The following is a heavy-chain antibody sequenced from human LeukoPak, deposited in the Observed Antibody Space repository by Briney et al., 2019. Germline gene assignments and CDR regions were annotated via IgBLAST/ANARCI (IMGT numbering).Heavy chain of an antibody. V-gene: IGHV1-46*01. CDR2: INTSDGRT. D-gene: IGHD3-9*01. Sequence: ASVKVSCKASGYTFSTYYLHWVRQAPGEGLEWMGVINTSDGRTTYAQKFQGRVTMTRDTSTSTVYMELSSLKSEDAAVYYCARDIWADYDILADSRSNLYDIWGQGTVVTVSS. J-gene: IGHJ3*02. CDR1: GYTFSTYY. CDR3: ARDIWADYDILADSRSNLYDI.